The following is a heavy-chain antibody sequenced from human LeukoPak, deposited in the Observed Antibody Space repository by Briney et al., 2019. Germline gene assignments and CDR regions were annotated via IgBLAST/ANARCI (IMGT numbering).Heavy chain of an antibody. Sequence: ASVKVSCKAPGYTFTSYDFNWLRQATGQGPEWMGWMNPNSGATGYAQKFQGRVTMTRDTSTSTVYMELSSLRSEDTAVYYCASGAGGDYDILTGYDLDYWGQGTLVTVSS. D-gene: IGHD3-9*01. V-gene: IGHV1-8*01. J-gene: IGHJ4*02. CDR3: ASGAGGDYDILTGYDLDY. CDR2: MNPNSGAT. CDR1: GYTFTSYD.